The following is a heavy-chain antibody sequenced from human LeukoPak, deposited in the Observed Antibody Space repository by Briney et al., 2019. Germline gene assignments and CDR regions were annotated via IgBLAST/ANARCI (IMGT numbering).Heavy chain of an antibody. J-gene: IGHJ4*02. D-gene: IGHD6-19*01. CDR2: IYYSGST. CDR1: GGSISSYY. Sequence: DPSETLSLTCTVSGGSISSYYWIWIRQPPGKGLEWIGYIYYSGSTNYNPSLKSRVTISVDTSKNQFSLKLSSVTAADTAVYYCARGIAVAGRGLTIDYWGQGTLVTVSS. V-gene: IGHV4-59*08. CDR3: ARGIAVAGRGLTIDY.